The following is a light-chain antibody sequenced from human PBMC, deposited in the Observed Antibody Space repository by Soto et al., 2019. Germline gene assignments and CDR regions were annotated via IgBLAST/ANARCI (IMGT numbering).Light chain of an antibody. J-gene: IGLJ3*02. CDR1: GGHSSYA. CDR3: QTWGTGIQV. Sequence: QPVLTQSPSASASLGASVKLTCTLSGGHSSYAIAWHQQQPEKGPRYLMKLNSDGSHSKGGGIPVRFSGSSSGAERYLTISSLQSEDEADYYCQTWGTGIQVFGGGTKVTVL. CDR2: LNSDGSH. V-gene: IGLV4-69*01.